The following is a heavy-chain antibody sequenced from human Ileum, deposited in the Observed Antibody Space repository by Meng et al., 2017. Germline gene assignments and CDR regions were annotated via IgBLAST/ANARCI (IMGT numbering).Heavy chain of an antibody. D-gene: IGHD1-26*01. CDR1: GGSFSAYY. CDR2: INHSATT. V-gene: IGHV4-34*01. CDR3: ARSERSVYWYFDL. J-gene: IGHJ2*01. Sequence: QVQQQQWGAGLLRPSETLSLTCGVYGGSFSAYYWTWIRQPPGKGLEWIGEINHSATTYYSPSLMGRVSVSVDTSKNQFSLKLTSVTAADTAVYYCARSERSVYWYFDLWGRGTLVTVSS.